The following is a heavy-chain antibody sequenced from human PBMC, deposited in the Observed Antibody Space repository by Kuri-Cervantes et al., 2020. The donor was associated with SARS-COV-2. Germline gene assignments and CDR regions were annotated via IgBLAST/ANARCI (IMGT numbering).Heavy chain of an antibody. J-gene: IGHJ4*02. Sequence: GESLKISCAASGFTFSDAWMSWVRQAPGKGLEWVSVIYSGGSTYYADSVKGRFTISRDNSKNTLYLQMNSLRAEDTAVYYCARRNRNYDFWSGYDYWGQGTLVTVSS. V-gene: IGHV3-66*02. CDR3: ARRNRNYDFWSGYDY. CDR1: GFTFSDAW. CDR2: IYSGGST. D-gene: IGHD3-3*01.